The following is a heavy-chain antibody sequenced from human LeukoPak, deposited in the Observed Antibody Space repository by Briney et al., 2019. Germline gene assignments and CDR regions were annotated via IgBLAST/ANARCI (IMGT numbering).Heavy chain of an antibody. CDR3: ARTLVRYYFDY. J-gene: IGHJ4*02. Sequence: GRSLRLSCAASGFTFSSYAMSWVRQAPGKGLEWVSTISDSSATYYADSVKGRFSISRDNSKNTLYLQMNSLRAEDTAVYYCARTLVRYYFDYWGQGTLVTVSS. V-gene: IGHV3-23*01. D-gene: IGHD4/OR15-4a*01. CDR2: ISDSSAT. CDR1: GFTFSSYA.